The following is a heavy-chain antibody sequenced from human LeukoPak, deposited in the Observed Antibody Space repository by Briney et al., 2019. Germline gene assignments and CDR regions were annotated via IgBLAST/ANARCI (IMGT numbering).Heavy chain of an antibody. CDR1: GFTFSSYT. D-gene: IGHD6-13*01. J-gene: IGHJ4*02. CDR2: ITTGDGNT. Sequence: GGSLRLSCTASGFTFSSYTMTWVRQAPGKGLKWVSTITTGDGNTYYADSVKGRFTVSRDDSKNTLYLQMNSLRAEDTAVYYCAKGIMAAAGFDYWGQGTLVTVSS. CDR3: AKGIMAAAGFDY. V-gene: IGHV3-23*01.